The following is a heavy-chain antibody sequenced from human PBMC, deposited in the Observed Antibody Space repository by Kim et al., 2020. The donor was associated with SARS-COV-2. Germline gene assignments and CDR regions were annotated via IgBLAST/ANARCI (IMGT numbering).Heavy chain of an antibody. D-gene: IGHD3-10*01. CDR1: GFTFSTYG. V-gene: IGHV3-30*18. CDR3: AKAVLRGVNYYYYGMDV. J-gene: IGHJ6*02. Sequence: GGSLRLSCAVSGFTFSTYGMYWVRQAPGKGLEWVAVISYDGSKNYYADSVKGRFSISRDNSKNTLFLQMNSLRAEDTAVYYCAKAVLRGVNYYYYGMDVWGQGTTVTVS. CDR2: ISYDGSKN.